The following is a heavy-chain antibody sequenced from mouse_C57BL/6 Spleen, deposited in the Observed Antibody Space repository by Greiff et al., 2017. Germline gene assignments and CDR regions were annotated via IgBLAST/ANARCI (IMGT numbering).Heavy chain of an antibody. CDR1: GYTFTSYW. D-gene: IGHD1-1*01. Sequence: VQLQQPGAELVKPGASVKLSCKASGYTFTSYWMHWVKQRPGQGLEWIGMIHPNSGSTNYNEKFKSKATLTVDKSSSTAYMQLSSLTSEDSAVYYCARGDYYGSSLYYAMGYWGQGTSVTVSS. J-gene: IGHJ4*01. CDR2: IHPNSGST. CDR3: ARGDYYGSSLYYAMGY. V-gene: IGHV1-64*01.